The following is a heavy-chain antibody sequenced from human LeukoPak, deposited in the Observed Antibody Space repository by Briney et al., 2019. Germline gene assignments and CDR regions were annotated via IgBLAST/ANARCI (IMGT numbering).Heavy chain of an antibody. D-gene: IGHD4-17*01. CDR3: AKTVTTDGGRFDY. Sequence: PGGSLRLSCKGSGYSFTRYWIGWVRQMPGKGLEWMGIIYPGDSDTRYSPSFQGQVTISADKSISTAYLQWSSLKASDTAMYYCAKTVTTDGGRFDYWGQGTLVTVSS. CDR1: GYSFTRYW. V-gene: IGHV5-51*01. CDR2: IYPGDSDT. J-gene: IGHJ4*02.